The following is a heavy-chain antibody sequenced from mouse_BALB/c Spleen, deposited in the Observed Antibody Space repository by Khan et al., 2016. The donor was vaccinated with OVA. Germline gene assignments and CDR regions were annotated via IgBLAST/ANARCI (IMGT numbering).Heavy chain of an antibody. D-gene: IGHD1-2*01. CDR3: VRSGYGSFAY. CDR2: IFPNNGDT. V-gene: IGHV1S29*02. CDR1: GYIFTDYI. Sequence: VQLQQSGPELVKPGASVKISCRASGYIFTDYILDWVKQSHGKSLEWIGYIFPNNGDTGYNQKFKTKATLTVDISSSTAYMELRSLTSEDSAVYDCVRSGYGSFAYWGQGTLVTVSA. J-gene: IGHJ3*01.